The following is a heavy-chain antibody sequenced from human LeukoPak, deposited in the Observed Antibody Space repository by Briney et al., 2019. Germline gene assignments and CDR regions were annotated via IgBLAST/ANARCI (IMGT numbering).Heavy chain of an antibody. CDR2: ISNSGSKL. CDR1: GFTFSDYY. CDR3: ARGFDY. J-gene: IGHJ4*02. Sequence: GGSLRLSCAASGFTFSDYYMNWIRQAPGKGLEWVSYISNSGSKLFYADSVKGRFTISRDNAKNSLYLQMNSLRDEDTAVYYCARGFDYWGQGTLVTVS. V-gene: IGHV3-11*01.